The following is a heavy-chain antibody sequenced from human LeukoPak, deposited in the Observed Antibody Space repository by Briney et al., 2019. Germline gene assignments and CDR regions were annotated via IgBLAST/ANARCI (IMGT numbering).Heavy chain of an antibody. V-gene: IGHV4-39*07. CDR1: GGSISSSNYY. Sequence: PSETLSLTCTVSGGSISSSNYYWGWIRQPPGKGLEWIGSIYYSGSTYYNPSLKSRVTISVDTSKNQFSLKLSSVTAADTAVYYCARVVTHFYYMDVWGKGTTVTVSS. CDR2: IYYSGST. CDR3: ARVVTHFYYMDV. D-gene: IGHD5-18*01. J-gene: IGHJ6*03.